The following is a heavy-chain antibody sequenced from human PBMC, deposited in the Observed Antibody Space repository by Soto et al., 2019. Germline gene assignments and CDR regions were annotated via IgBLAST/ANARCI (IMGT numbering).Heavy chain of an antibody. CDR1: GFTFSSYG. D-gene: IGHD2-2*01. Sequence: QVQLVESGGGLVQPGGSLRLSCAASGFTFSSYGMHWVRQAPGKGLEWVAVIRYGGTNKYYADAVKGRFTISRDNSKNTLYLQMNSLRAEDTAVYLCARSAYPEGFDPWGQGTLVTVSS. V-gene: IGHV3-33*08. CDR3: ARSAYPEGFDP. CDR2: IRYGGTNK. J-gene: IGHJ5*02.